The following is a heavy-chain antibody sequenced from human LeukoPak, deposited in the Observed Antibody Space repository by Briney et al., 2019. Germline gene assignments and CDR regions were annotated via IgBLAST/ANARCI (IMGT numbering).Heavy chain of an antibody. CDR1: GFTFTGHS. V-gene: IGHV3-30*04. D-gene: IGHD1-26*01. Sequence: PGRSLRLSCVASGFTFTGHSMHWVRQAPGKGLEWVAVVGNDEKTIFYAYSLKGRFTISRDNSKNTLFLQMNSLRDEDTAVYYCARERQMGATPFDYWGQGSLVTVSS. CDR3: ARERQMGATPFDY. J-gene: IGHJ4*02. CDR2: VGNDEKTI.